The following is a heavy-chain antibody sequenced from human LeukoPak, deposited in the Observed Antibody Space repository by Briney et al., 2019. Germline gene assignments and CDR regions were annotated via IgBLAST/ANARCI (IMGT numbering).Heavy chain of an antibody. Sequence: PSETLSLTCAVFGESFSGYYWGWIRQPPGKGLEWIGEINHSGNTHYNPSLKSRVTISVDTSKNQFSLKLSSVTAADTAVYYCARGRYCSGGSCYRRTSRGDAFDIWGQGTMVTVSS. D-gene: IGHD2-15*01. J-gene: IGHJ3*02. V-gene: IGHV4-34*01. CDR2: INHSGNT. CDR1: GESFSGYY. CDR3: ARGRYCSGGSCYRRTSRGDAFDI.